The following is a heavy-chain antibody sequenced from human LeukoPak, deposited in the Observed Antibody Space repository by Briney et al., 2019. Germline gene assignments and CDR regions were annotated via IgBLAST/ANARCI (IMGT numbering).Heavy chain of an antibody. Sequence: GGSLRPSWAPPGSTFSTTSMNWAGQPQGKGREWDSSISSGSSYIDYADSVKGRFTISRDDAKNSLYLQMNSLRAEDTAVYYCAKARTMVRGAEFDPWGQGTLVTVSS. V-gene: IGHV3-21*01. CDR2: ISSGSSYI. CDR3: AKARTMVRGAEFDP. D-gene: IGHD3-10*01. CDR1: GSTFSTTS. J-gene: IGHJ5*02.